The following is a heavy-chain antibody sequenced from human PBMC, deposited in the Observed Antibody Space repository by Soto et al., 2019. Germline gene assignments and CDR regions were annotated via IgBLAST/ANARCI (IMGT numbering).Heavy chain of an antibody. V-gene: IGHV1-46*01. D-gene: IGHD2-2*01. CDR2: INPSGGST. CDR3: ARDIVVVPAAHLGYYYYGMDV. CDR1: GYTFTSYY. J-gene: IGHJ6*02. Sequence: ASVKVSCKASGYTFTSYYMHWVRQAPGQGLEWMGWINPSGGSTSYAQKFQGRVTMTTDTSTSTAYMELRSLRSDDTAVYYCARDIVVVPAAHLGYYYYGMDVWGQGTTVTVSS.